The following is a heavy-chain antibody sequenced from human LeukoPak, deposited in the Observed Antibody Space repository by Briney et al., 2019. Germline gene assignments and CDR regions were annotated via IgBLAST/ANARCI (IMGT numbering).Heavy chain of an antibody. Sequence: ASVKVSCKASGYTFTSYGISWVRQAPGQGLEWMGWISAYNGNTNYAKKLQGRVTMTTDTSTSTAYMELRSLRSDDTAVYYCARVRIVVVLANMDVWGQGTTVTVSS. CDR3: ARVRIVVVLANMDV. J-gene: IGHJ6*02. CDR2: ISAYNGNT. D-gene: IGHD3-22*01. V-gene: IGHV1-18*01. CDR1: GYTFTSYG.